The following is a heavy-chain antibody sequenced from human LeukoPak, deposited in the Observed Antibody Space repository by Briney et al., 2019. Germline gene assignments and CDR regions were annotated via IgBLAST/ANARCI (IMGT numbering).Heavy chain of an antibody. CDR2: IYYSGST. D-gene: IGHD6-19*01. CDR1: GGSITIYY. J-gene: IGHJ6*03. V-gene: IGHV4-59*01. Sequence: SETLSLTCTVSGGSITIYYWSWIRQPPGKGLEWIGYIYYSGSTNYNPSLKSRVTISVDTSKNQFSLKLSSVTAADTAVYYCARVGRLRYSSGWYDYMDVWGKGTTVTVSS. CDR3: ARVGRLRYSSGWYDYMDV.